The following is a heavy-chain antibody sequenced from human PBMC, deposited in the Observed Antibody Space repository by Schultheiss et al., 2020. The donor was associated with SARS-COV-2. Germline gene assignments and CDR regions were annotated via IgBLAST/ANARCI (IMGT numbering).Heavy chain of an antibody. Sequence: SETLSLTCTVSGGSISSGGYYWSWIRQHPGKGLEWIGYIYYSGSTYYNPSLKSRVTISVDKSKSQFSLKLSSVTAADTAVYYCAKVMRWSPTLLDYWGQGTLVTVSS. V-gene: IGHV4-31*03. J-gene: IGHJ4*02. CDR3: AKVMRWSPTLLDY. CDR2: IYYSGST. D-gene: IGHD4-23*01. CDR1: GGSISSGGYY.